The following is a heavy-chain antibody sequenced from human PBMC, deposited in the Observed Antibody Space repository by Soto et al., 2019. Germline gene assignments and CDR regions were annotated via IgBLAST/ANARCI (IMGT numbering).Heavy chain of an antibody. D-gene: IGHD2-2*01. Sequence: GESHQISCEVSGYNFPSYWISWVRQMHGEGLEWMGRIDPSDSYTNYSPSFQGHVTISADKSISTAYLQWSSLKASDTAMYYCARGKVVPAASYYYYGMDVWGQGITVTVSS. CDR3: ARGKVVPAASYYYYGMDV. J-gene: IGHJ6*02. V-gene: IGHV5-10-1*01. CDR2: IDPSDSYT. CDR1: GYNFPSYW.